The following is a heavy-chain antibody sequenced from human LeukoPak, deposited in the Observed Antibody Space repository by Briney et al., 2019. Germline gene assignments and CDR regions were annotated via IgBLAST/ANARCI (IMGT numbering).Heavy chain of an antibody. V-gene: IGHV3-7*03. CDR2: IKQDGSEK. J-gene: IGHJ4*02. Sequence: GGSLRPSCAASGFTFSSYWMSWVRQAPGKGLEWVANIKQDGSEKYYVDSVKGRFTISRDNAKNSLYLQMNSLRAEDTAVYYCARDFSQLVLDYWGQGTLVTVSS. CDR3: ARDFSQLVLDY. D-gene: IGHD6-6*01. CDR1: GFTFSSYW.